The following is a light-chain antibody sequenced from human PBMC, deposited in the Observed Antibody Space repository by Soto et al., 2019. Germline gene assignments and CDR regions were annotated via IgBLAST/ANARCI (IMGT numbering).Light chain of an antibody. J-gene: IGKJ5*01. CDR3: QQAYSFPIT. CDR1: QSISSW. CDR2: AAS. Sequence: DIQLTQSPSFLSASVGDRVTITCRASQSISSWLARYQQKPGRAPELLIHAASSLQSGVPSRFSGSGSGTDFTLTINSLQPEDFATYYCQQAYSFPITFGQGTRLEIK. V-gene: IGKV1-12*01.